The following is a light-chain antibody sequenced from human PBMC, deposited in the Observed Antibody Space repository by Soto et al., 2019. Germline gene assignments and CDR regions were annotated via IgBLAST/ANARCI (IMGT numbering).Light chain of an antibody. CDR2: VNSDGSH. Sequence: QPVLTQSPSASASLGASVKLTCTLSSGHSNYAIAWHQQQPEKGPRYLMKVNSDGSHRKGDGIPDRLSGSSSGAQRYLTISSLQSEDEADYYCQTWGTGIRVFGTGTQLTVL. V-gene: IGLV4-69*01. CDR3: QTWGTGIRV. J-gene: IGLJ1*01. CDR1: SGHSNYA.